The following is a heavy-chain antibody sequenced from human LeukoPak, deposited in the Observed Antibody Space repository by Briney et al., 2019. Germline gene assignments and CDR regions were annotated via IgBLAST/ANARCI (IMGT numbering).Heavy chain of an antibody. V-gene: IGHV1-3*01. CDR3: ARAVVEVYYDSRDYFDY. CDR2: INAGIGNT. D-gene: IGHD3-22*01. Sequence: ASVKVSCRASGYSFTKYRIHWVRQAPGQRLEWMGWINAGIGNTKYSQKFQGRVTITRDTSATTAYMELSSLRSEDTAVYYCARAVVEVYYDSRDYFDYWGQGTLVTVSS. J-gene: IGHJ4*02. CDR1: GYSFTKYR.